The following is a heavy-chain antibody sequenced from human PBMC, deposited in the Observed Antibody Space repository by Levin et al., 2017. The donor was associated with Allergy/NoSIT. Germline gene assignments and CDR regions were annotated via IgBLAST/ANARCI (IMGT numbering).Heavy chain of an antibody. CDR1: GFTFSSYG. D-gene: IGHD3-10*01. J-gene: IGHJ4*02. Sequence: AGGSLRLSCAASGFTFSSYGMHWVRQAPGKGLEWVAVIWYDGSNKYYADSVKGRFTISRDNSKNTLYLQMNSLRAEDTAVYYCARGKSGQDRRGYYFDYWGQGTLVTVSS. CDR3: ARGKSGQDRRGYYFDY. V-gene: IGHV3-33*01. CDR2: IWYDGSNK.